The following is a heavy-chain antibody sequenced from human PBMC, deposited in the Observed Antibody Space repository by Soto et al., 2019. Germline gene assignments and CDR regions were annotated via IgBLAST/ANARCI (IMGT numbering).Heavy chain of an antibody. D-gene: IGHD6-19*01. CDR3: VPTYYTSGWP. Sequence: PGGSLRLSCATSGFTFKNYGMSWVRQAPGKGLECVSVISNRDGRTYYIDSVKGRFTISRDNSKNTLYLEMNSLRAEDTAVYYCVPTYYTSGWPWGQGTLVTVS. V-gene: IGHV3-23*01. CDR2: ISNRDGRT. CDR1: GFTFKNYG. J-gene: IGHJ5*02.